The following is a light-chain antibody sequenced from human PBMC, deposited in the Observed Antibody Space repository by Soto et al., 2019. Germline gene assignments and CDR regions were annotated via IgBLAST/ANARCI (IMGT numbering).Light chain of an antibody. J-gene: IGKJ3*01. Sequence: IQMTQSPTSLSASVGDRVTITCRASQDIRNFVAWYQQKPGKAPTLLIYAASTLQSGVPSRFSGSGSGTDFTLTINILQPEDVATYSCQKYSSVPVFGPGTKVEIK. V-gene: IGKV1-27*01. CDR1: QDIRNF. CDR3: QKYSSVPV. CDR2: AAS.